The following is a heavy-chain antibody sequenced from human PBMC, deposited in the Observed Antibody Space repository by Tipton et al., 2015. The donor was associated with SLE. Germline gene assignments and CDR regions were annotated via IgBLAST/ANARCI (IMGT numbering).Heavy chain of an antibody. CDR2: IYSGGST. Sequence: SLRLSCAASGFTVSSNYMNWVRQAPGKGLEWVSVIYSGGSTYYADSVKGRSTISRDNSKNTLYLQINSLRAEDTAVYYCARELDVWGQGTTVTVSS. J-gene: IGHJ6*02. CDR1: GFTVSSNY. CDR3: ARELDV. V-gene: IGHV3-53*01.